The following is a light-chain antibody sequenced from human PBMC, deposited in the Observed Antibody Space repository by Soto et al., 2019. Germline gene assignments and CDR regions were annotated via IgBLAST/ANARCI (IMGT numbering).Light chain of an antibody. CDR1: SSDVGSYNL. V-gene: IGLV2-23*03. J-gene: IGLJ2*01. Sequence: QSALTQPASVSGSPGQSITISCTGTSSDVGSYNLVSWYQQHPGKAPKLMIYEGSKRPSGVSNRFSGSKSGNTASLTFSGLQAEDEADYYCCSYAGSSTFHVVFGGGTKLTVL. CDR3: CSYAGSSTFHVV. CDR2: EGS.